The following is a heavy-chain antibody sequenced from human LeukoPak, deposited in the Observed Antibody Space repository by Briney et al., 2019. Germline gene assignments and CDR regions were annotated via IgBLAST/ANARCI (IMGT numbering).Heavy chain of an antibody. CDR3: AIMHGYYDGSGFWVQ. D-gene: IGHD3-22*01. J-gene: IGHJ4*02. CDR2: ISPSGDRT. V-gene: IGHV3-23*01. Sequence: QPGGSLRLSCAASGFTFSSYAMSWVRQAPGKGLEWVSFISPSGDRTSNADSVEGRFTISRDNTRNTLYLQMNSQRDEDTGVYYCAIMHGYYDGSGFWVQWGQGTLVTVSS. CDR1: GFTFSSYA.